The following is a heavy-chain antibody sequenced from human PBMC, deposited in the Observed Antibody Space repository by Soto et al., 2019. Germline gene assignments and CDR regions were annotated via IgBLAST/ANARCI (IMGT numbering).Heavy chain of an antibody. V-gene: IGHV4-39*01. J-gene: IGHJ5*02. CDR1: GGSISSSSYY. CDR3: ARLKQLADWFDP. Sequence: PSETLSLTCTVSGGSISSSSYYWGWIRQPPGKGLEWIGSIYYSGSTYYNPSLKSRVTISVDTSKNQFSLKLSSVTAADTAVYYCARLKQLADWFDPRGQGTLVTVSS. CDR2: IYYSGST. D-gene: IGHD6-6*01.